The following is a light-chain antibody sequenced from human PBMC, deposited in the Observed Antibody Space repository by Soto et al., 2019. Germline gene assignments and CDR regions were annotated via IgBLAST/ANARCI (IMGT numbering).Light chain of an antibody. CDR1: SSNLATYY. V-gene: IGLV1-47*02. J-gene: IGLJ3*02. CDR2: SNT. CDR3: ASWDDTLFGWV. Sequence: QSVLTQPPSVSGTPGQGVTISCSGGSSNLATYYVYWYQLLPGTAPNLVIFSNTIRPPRVPDRFSGSKSGASASLVISGLRSEDEADYFCASWDDTLFGWVFGGGTKLTVL.